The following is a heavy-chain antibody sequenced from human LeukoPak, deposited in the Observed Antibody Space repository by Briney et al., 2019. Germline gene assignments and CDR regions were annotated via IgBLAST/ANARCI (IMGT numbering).Heavy chain of an antibody. CDR2: ISGSGGST. Sequence: GGSLRLSCAASGFTFSSYAMSWVRQAPGKGLEWVSAISGSGGSTYYADSVKGRFTISRDNSKNTLYLQMNSLRAEDTAVYYCAKIFDDHDTAMDPRVGSDYWGQGTLVTVSS. CDR3: AKIFDDHDTAMDPRVGSDY. CDR1: GFTFSSYA. D-gene: IGHD5-18*01. J-gene: IGHJ4*02. V-gene: IGHV3-23*01.